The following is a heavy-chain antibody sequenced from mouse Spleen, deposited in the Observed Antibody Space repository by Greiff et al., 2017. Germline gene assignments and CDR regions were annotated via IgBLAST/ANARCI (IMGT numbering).Heavy chain of an antibody. D-gene: IGHD2-12*01. CDR3: VREVDSYYSYDGAWFAY. V-gene: IGHV10-1*01. CDR2: IRSKSNNYAT. J-gene: IGHJ3*01. Sequence: EVNVVESGGGLVQPKGSLKLSCAASGFSFNTYAMNWVRQAPGKGLEWVARIRSKSNNYATYYADSVKDRFTISRDDSESMLYLQMNNLKTEDTAMYYCVREVDSYYSYDGAWFAYWGQGTLVTVSA. CDR1: GFSFNTYA.